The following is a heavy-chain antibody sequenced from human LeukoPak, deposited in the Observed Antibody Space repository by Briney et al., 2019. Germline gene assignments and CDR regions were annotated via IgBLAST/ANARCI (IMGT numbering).Heavy chain of an antibody. CDR3: ASGGSYSGFDP. D-gene: IGHD1-26*01. CDR2: IIPIFGTA. Sequence: GASVKVSCKASGGTFSSYAISWVRQAPGQGLEWRGGIIPIFGTANYAQKFQGRVTITADESTSTAYMELSSLRSEDTAVYYCASGGSYSGFDPWGQGTLVTVSS. V-gene: IGHV1-69*13. J-gene: IGHJ5*02. CDR1: GGTFSSYA.